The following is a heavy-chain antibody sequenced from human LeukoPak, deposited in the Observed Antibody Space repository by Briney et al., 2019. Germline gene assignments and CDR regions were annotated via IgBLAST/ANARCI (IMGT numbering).Heavy chain of an antibody. CDR2: MSSSHSTI. V-gene: IGHV3-48*03. CDR1: GFTFSSYE. CDR3: AREVPTGQAFDI. Sequence: GGSLRLSCAASGFTFSSYEMNWVRQAPGKGLEWVSYMSSSHSTIYCADSVKGRFTIYRDNAKNSLYLQMNSLRAEDTAVYYCAREVPTGQAFDIWGQGTMVTVSS. J-gene: IGHJ3*02. D-gene: IGHD4-17*01.